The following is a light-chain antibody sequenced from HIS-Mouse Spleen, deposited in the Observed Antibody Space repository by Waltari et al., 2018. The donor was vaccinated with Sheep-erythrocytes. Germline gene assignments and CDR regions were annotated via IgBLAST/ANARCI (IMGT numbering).Light chain of an antibody. Sequence: QSALTQPRSVSGSPGQSVTISCTGTSSDVGVYNYVSGYQQHPGKAPKLMIYDVSKRPSGVPDRFSGSKSGNTASLTISGLQAEDEADYYCCSYAGSYNYVFGTGTKVTVL. J-gene: IGLJ1*01. CDR2: DVS. CDR3: CSYAGSYNYV. V-gene: IGLV2-11*01. CDR1: SSDVGVYNY.